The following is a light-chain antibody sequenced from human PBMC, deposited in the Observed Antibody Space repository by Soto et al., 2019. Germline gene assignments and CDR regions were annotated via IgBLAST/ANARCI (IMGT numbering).Light chain of an antibody. CDR3: QQYNNWPPIT. CDR2: GAS. Sequence: ILMTQSPATLSLSPGERATVSCRASQSVRSNLAWYQQKPGQAPRLLIYGASTRATGIPARFSGSGSGTELTLTISSLQSEDFAVYYCQQYNNWPPITFGQGTRLEIK. CDR1: QSVRSN. V-gene: IGKV3-15*01. J-gene: IGKJ5*01.